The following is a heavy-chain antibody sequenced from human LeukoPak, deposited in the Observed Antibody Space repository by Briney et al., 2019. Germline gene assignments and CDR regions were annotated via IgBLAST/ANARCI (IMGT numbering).Heavy chain of an antibody. Sequence: GGSLRLSCTASGFTFGDYAMSWFRQAPGKGLEWVGFIRSKAYGGTTEHAASVKGRFTISRDDSKSIAYLQMNSLKTEDTAVYYCTPESYYYDSSGYYYYYYYMDVWGKGTTVTVSS. CDR2: IRSKAYGGTT. CDR3: TPESYYYDSSGYYYYYYYMDV. D-gene: IGHD3-22*01. J-gene: IGHJ6*03. CDR1: GFTFGDYA. V-gene: IGHV3-49*03.